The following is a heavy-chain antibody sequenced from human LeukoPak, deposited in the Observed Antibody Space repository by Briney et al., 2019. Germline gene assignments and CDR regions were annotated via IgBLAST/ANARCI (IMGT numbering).Heavy chain of an antibody. CDR1: GFTFSSYA. D-gene: IGHD6-13*01. CDR2: ISGSGGST. V-gene: IGHV3-23*01. Sequence: GGSLRLSCAASGFTFSSYAMSWVRQAPGKGLEWVSAISGSGGSTYYADSVKGRFTISSDNAKNTLYLQMNSRRAEDKTVYYCAKSPLPCGSSWYGYWGEGTLVTVSS. J-gene: IGHJ4*02. CDR3: AKSPLPCGSSWYGY.